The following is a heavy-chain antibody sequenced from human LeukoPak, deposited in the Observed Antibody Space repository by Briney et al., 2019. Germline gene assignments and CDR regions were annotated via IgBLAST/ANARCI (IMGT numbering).Heavy chain of an antibody. CDR3: AKDRGPYVAIDNDWLDT. CDR2: ISGRGDNA. D-gene: IGHD3-10*02. CDR1: GFTFHIYA. Sequence: GGSLPHSCVASGFTFHIYAVNWVRQAPGKGLEWVSAISGRGDNAHYADSVKGRLSISRDNSKNTVYLEMTTLTGEDTAVYYCAKDRGPYVAIDNDWLDTCGQGILVIVSS. J-gene: IGHJ5*02. V-gene: IGHV3-23*01.